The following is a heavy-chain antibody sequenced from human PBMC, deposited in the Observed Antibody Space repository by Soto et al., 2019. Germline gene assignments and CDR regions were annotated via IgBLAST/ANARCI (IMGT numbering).Heavy chain of an antibody. CDR3: TRFSRGPDD. CDR2: IRSKANSYAT. CDR1: GFTFSASA. V-gene: IGHV3-73*01. Sequence: GGSLRLSCAASGFTFSASAMHWVRQASGKGLEWVGRIRSKANSYATAYAASVKGRFTISRDDSKNTAYLQMNSLKTGDTAVYYCTRFSRGPDDWGQGTLVTVSS. J-gene: IGHJ4*02.